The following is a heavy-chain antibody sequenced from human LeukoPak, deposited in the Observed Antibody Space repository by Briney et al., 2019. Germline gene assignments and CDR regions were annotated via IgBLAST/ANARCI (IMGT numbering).Heavy chain of an antibody. CDR3: ARNGRVRRVVKDLFDY. J-gene: IGHJ4*02. D-gene: IGHD3-10*01. CDR2: VSPYNGNT. Sequence: PGASVKVSCTASGYSFITYGINWVRQAPGQGLEWMGRVSPYNGNTYYSQRFQDRVIITKDTSTGTAYMDLRDLRTDDTAMYYCARNGRVRRVVKDLFDYWGQGTLVTVSS. CDR1: GYSFITYG. V-gene: IGHV1-18*01.